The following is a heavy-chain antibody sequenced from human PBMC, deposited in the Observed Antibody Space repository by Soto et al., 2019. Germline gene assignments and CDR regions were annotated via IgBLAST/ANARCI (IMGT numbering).Heavy chain of an antibody. V-gene: IGHV3-23*01. CDR1: GFTFSSYA. D-gene: IGHD3-16*02. CDR3: ARDFLGELSWNSYYYYYMDV. Sequence: EVQLLESGGGLVQPGGSLRLSCAASGFTFSSYAMTWVRQAPGKGLEWVSAISGSGGSTYYADSVKARFTISRDNSKNTLYLQMNSLRAEDTAVYYCARDFLGELSWNSYYYYYMDVWGKGTTVTVSS. J-gene: IGHJ6*03. CDR2: ISGSGGST.